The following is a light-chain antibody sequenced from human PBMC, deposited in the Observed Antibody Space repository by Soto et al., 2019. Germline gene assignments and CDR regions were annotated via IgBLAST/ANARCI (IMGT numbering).Light chain of an antibody. V-gene: IGLV2-14*01. CDR3: SSYTGGRTYWI. CDR1: SSDIGAYNY. CDR2: EVN. Sequence: QSVLTQPASVSGSPGQSISISCTGTSSDIGAYNYVSWYQQHPGKAPKLIIFEVNNRPSGVSNHFSGSKSGNTASLTISGFQLEDDADYHCSSYTGGRTYWIFGGGTKLTVL. J-gene: IGLJ2*01.